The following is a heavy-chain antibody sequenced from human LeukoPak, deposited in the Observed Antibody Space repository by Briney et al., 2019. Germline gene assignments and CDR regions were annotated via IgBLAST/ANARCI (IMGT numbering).Heavy chain of an antibody. J-gene: IGHJ6*03. D-gene: IGHD3-3*01. CDR1: GGSFSGYY. Sequence: SETLSLTCAVYGGSFSGYYWSWIRQPPGKGLEWIGEINHSGSTNYNPSLKSRVTLSVDTSKNQFSLKLSSVTAADTAVYYCARGFGGYDFWSGYHYYYMDVWGKGTTVTVSS. V-gene: IGHV4-34*01. CDR2: INHSGST. CDR3: ARGFGGYDFWSGYHYYYMDV.